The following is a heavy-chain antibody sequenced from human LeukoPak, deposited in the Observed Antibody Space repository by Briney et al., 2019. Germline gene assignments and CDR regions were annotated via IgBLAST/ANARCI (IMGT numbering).Heavy chain of an antibody. Sequence: PSETLPLTCTVSGGSISSYYWSWIRQPAGKGLEWIGRIYTSGSTNYNPSLKSRVTMSVDTSKNQFSLKLSSVTAADTAVYYCARIGGGSGSYYSRPRPFDYWGQGTLVTVSS. CDR1: GGSISSYY. CDR2: IYTSGST. D-gene: IGHD3-10*01. CDR3: ARIGGGSGSYYSRPRPFDY. V-gene: IGHV4-4*07. J-gene: IGHJ4*02.